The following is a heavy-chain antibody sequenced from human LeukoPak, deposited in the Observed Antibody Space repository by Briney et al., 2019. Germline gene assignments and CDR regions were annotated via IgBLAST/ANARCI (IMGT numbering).Heavy chain of an antibody. J-gene: IGHJ6*02. CDR3: ARVESMDPINPYSSGYRGPGNTWTYGMDV. CDR1: GYTLTELS. D-gene: IGHD3-22*01. Sequence: ASVKVSCKVSGYTLTELSIHWVRQAPGQGLEWMGWINPNSGSTNYAQKFQGRVTMTRDTSNSTAYIELSSLRSDDTAVYYCARVESMDPINPYSSGYRGPGNTWTYGMDVWGQGTTVTVSS. CDR2: INPNSGST. V-gene: IGHV1-2*02.